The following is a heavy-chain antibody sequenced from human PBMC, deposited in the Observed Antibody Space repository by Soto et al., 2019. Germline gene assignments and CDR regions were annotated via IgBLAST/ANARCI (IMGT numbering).Heavy chain of an antibody. D-gene: IGHD5-18*01. CDR2: ISGSGGST. Sequence: EVPLLESGGGLVQPGGSLRLSCAASGFTFSSYAMSWVRQAPGKGLEWVSGISGSGGSTYSADSVKGRFTISRDNSRDTLYLLMNSLRAEDTAVYYCARHLWSPYYFDYWGQGTLVTVSS. V-gene: IGHV3-23*01. J-gene: IGHJ4*02. CDR1: GFTFSSYA. CDR3: ARHLWSPYYFDY.